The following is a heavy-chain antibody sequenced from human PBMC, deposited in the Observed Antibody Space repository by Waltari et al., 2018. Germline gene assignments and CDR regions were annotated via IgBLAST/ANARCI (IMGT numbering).Heavy chain of an antibody. V-gene: IGHV4-59*08. CDR2: ILSSGRT. J-gene: IGHJ6*03. CDR1: GGSISSYY. Sequence: QVQLQESGPVLVKPSETLSLTCTVSGGSISSYYWSWIRQPPGNGLGWFGYILSSGRTNNHPPRMRRVPISVETSKNQFSLKLSSVTAADTAVYYCARSGSGYPPYYYYYMDVGGKGTTVTISS. CDR3: ARSGSGYPPYYYYYMDV. D-gene: IGHD3-22*01.